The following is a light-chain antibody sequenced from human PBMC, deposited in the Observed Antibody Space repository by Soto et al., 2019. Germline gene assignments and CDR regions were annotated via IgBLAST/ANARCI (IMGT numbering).Light chain of an antibody. CDR3: QQYHTWPA. CDR1: QSVFSS. Sequence: EIVMTQSPDTLSVSQGERATLSFRASQSVFSSLAWYQQKPGQAPRILIYGAATRDTGIPARFSGSGSGKEFTLTISSPQSEDFAVYYCQQYHTWPAFGQGTKVDIK. J-gene: IGKJ1*01. V-gene: IGKV3-15*01. CDR2: GAA.